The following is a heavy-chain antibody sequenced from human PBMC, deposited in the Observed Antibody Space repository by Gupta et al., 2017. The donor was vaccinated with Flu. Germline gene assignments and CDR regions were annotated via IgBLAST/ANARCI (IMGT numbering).Heavy chain of an antibody. V-gene: IGHV4-34*01. CDR2: INHSGST. Sequence: QVQLQQWGAGLLKPSETLSLTCAVYGGSFSGYYWSWIRQPPGKGLEWIGEINHSGSTNYNPSLKSRVTISVDTSKNQFSLKLSSVTAADTAVYYCASSKPFRGIAARFSNYYGMDVWGQGTTVTVSS. D-gene: IGHD6-6*01. CDR1: GGSFSGYY. J-gene: IGHJ6*02. CDR3: ASSKPFRGIAARFSNYYGMDV.